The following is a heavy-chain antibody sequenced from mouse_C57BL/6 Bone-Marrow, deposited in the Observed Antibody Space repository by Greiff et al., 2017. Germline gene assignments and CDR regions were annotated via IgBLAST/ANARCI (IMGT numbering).Heavy chain of an antibody. V-gene: IGHV1-64*01. CDR2: IHPNSGST. D-gene: IGHD4-1*01. CDR3: ALNWAWFAY. J-gene: IGHJ3*01. CDR1: GYTFTSYW. Sequence: QVQLQQPGAELVKPGASVKLSCKASGYTFTSYWMHWVKQRPGPGLEWIGMIHPNSGSTNYNEKFKGKATLTVDKSSSTAYMQLSSLASEDSAVYYCALNWAWFAYWGQGTLVTVSA.